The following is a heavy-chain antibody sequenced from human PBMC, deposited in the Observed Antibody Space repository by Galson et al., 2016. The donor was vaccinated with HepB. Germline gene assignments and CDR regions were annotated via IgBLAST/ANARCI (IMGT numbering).Heavy chain of an antibody. CDR2: IYHSGST. J-gene: IGHJ4*02. D-gene: IGHD3-22*01. V-gene: IGHV4-59*01. Sequence: SETLSLTCTVSGVSISSYYWSWIRQPPGKGLECIGYIYHSGSTNYNPSLKSRVTISVDTSKNQFSLRLNSVTAADTAVYYCARAIGPLTYYYASSGYEDYWGQGTLVTVSS. CDR1: GVSISSYY. CDR3: ARAIGPLTYYYASSGYEDY.